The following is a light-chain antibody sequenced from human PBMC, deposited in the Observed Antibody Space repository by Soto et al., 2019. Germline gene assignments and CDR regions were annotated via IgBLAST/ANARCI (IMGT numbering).Light chain of an antibody. J-gene: IGKJ4*01. CDR2: GAS. CDR3: QQRSYWLT. Sequence: DIVLTQSPGTLSLSPGDRAALSCGASQSLSNNFLAWYQQKPGQAPRLLISGASSRATGIPDRFSGSGSGTDFTLTITRVEPEDFADYYCQQRSYWLTFGGGTKVEIE. CDR1: QSLSNNF. V-gene: IGKV3D-20*02.